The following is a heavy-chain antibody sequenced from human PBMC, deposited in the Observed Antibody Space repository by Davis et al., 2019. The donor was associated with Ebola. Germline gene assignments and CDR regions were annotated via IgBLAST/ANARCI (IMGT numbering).Heavy chain of an antibody. CDR2: IIPIFGTA. CDR3: ARGGRDIVVVPAALFHYMDV. V-gene: IGHV1-69*13. CDR1: GGTFSSYA. Sequence: SVKVSCKASGGTFSSYAINWVRQAPGQGLEWMGGIIPIFGTANYAQKFQGRVTITADESTSTAYMELSSLRSEDTAVYYCARGGRDIVVVPAALFHYMDVWGKGTTVTVSS. J-gene: IGHJ6*03. D-gene: IGHD2-2*01.